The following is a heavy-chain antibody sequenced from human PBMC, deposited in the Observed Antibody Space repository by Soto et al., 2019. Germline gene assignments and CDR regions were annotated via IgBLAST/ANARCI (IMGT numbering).Heavy chain of an antibody. V-gene: IGHV1-2*02. CDR1: GYTFTGYY. J-gene: IGHJ6*02. D-gene: IGHD2-15*01. CDR3: ARDLGYCSGGSCPERPNYYYGMDV. CDR2: INPNSGGT. Sequence: ASVKVSCKASGYTFTGYYMHWVRQAPGQGLEWMGWINPNSGGTNYAQKFQGRVTMTRDTSISTAYMELSRLRSDDTAVYYCARDLGYCSGGSCPERPNYYYGMDVWGQGTTVTVSS.